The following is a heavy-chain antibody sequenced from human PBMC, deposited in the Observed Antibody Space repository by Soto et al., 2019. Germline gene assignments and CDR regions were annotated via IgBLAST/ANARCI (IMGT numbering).Heavy chain of an antibody. Sequence: SETLSLTCAVSGGSISSGFYWSWIRKSAGKGLEWIGRIYATGTTDYNPSLKSRVMMSVDTSKKQFSLKLRSVTAADTAVYYCVRDGTKTLRDWFDPWGQGISVTVSS. CDR3: VRDGTKTLRDWFDP. D-gene: IGHD1-1*01. CDR2: IYATGTT. CDR1: GGSISSGFY. J-gene: IGHJ5*02. V-gene: IGHV4-4*07.